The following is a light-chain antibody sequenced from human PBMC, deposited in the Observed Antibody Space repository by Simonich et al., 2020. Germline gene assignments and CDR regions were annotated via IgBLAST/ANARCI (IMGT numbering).Light chain of an antibody. CDR3: QSYDSSSWV. CDR2: EDN. CDR1: SGSIASNY. V-gene: IGLV6-57*03. Sequence: NFMRTHPHSVSESPGKTVTISCTRSSGSIASNYVQWYQQRPGSAPTTVIYEDNQRPAGVPDRFSGSIDSSSNSASLTISGLKTEDEADYYCQSYDSSSWVFGGGTKLTVL. J-gene: IGLJ3*02.